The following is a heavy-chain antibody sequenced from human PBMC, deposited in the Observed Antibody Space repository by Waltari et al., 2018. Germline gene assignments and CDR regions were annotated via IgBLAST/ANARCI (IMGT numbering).Heavy chain of an antibody. CDR3: ARDRLYCGGDCYPFDY. V-gene: IGHV3-48*03. J-gene: IGHJ4*02. CDR1: GFTFSSYE. Sequence: EVQLVESGGGLVQPGGSLRLSCAASGFTFSSYEMNWVRQAPGKGLEWVSYISSSGSTIYYADSVKGRFTISRDNAKNSLYLQMNSLRAEDTAVYYCARDRLYCGGDCYPFDYWGQGTLVTVSS. CDR2: ISSSGSTI. D-gene: IGHD2-21*02.